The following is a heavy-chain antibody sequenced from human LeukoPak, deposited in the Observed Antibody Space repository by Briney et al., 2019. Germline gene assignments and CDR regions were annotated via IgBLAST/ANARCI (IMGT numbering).Heavy chain of an antibody. J-gene: IGHJ4*02. Sequence: GGSLRLSCAASGFTFSSYAMSWVRQAPGKGLEWVSGISGSGVNTYYADSVKGRFTISRDNSKNTLYLQMISLRAEETAVYYCTKDPDKYYYDSSGPLYFDYWGQGTLVTVSS. CDR2: ISGSGVNT. V-gene: IGHV3-23*01. CDR1: GFTFSSYA. D-gene: IGHD3-22*01. CDR3: TKDPDKYYYDSSGPLYFDY.